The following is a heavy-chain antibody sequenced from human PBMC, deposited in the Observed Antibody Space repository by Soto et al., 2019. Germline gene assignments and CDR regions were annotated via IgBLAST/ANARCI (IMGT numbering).Heavy chain of an antibody. D-gene: IGHD5-12*01. CDR1: GGSISSYY. J-gene: IGHJ4*02. CDR3: ASSGYDFDY. Sequence: HSETLSLTCTVSGGSISSYYWSWIRQPPGKGLEWIGYIYYSGSTNYNPSLKSRVTISVDTSKNQFSLKLSSVTAADTAVYYCASSGYDFDYWGQGTLVTVSS. CDR2: IYYSGST. V-gene: IGHV4-59*08.